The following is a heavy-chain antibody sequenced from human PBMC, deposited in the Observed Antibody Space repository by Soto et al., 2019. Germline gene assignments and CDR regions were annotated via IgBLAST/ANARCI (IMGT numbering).Heavy chain of an antibody. D-gene: IGHD3-16*01. CDR3: AMVDVYVTPSPQDV. J-gene: IGHJ6*02. Sequence: QVQLVQSGAEVKNPGASVKVSCKASGYTFTRYGIGWARQAPGQGLEWMGWINTYNGNTNYAQNVQGRVTLTTDTSKSTAYMELRSLTSNDTAIYYCAMVDVYVTPSPQDVWGQGTTVIVSS. CDR1: GYTFTRYG. CDR2: INTYNGNT. V-gene: IGHV1-18*01.